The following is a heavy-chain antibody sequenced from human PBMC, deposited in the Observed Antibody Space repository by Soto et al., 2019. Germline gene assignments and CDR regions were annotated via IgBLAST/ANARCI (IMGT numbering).Heavy chain of an antibody. Sequence: VGSLRLSCAASGFTVSSNYMSWVRQAPGKGLEWVSVIYSGGSTYYADSVKGRFTISRDNSKNTLYLQMNSLRAEDTAVYYCARDRLQPSYYYYYGMDVWGQGTTVTVSS. D-gene: IGHD4-4*01. CDR1: GFTVSSNY. J-gene: IGHJ6*02. V-gene: IGHV3-53*01. CDR3: ARDRLQPSYYYYYGMDV. CDR2: IYSGGST.